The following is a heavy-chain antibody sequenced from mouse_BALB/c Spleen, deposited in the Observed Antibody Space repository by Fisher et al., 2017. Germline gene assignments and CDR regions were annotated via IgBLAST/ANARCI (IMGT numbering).Heavy chain of an antibody. D-gene: IGHD1-1*01. J-gene: IGHJ4*01. CDR3: ARSYGSSSYAMDY. V-gene: IGHV1-64*01. Sequence: KFKGKATLTVDKSSSTAYMQLSSLTSEDSAVYYCARSYGSSSYAMDYWGQGTSVTVSS.